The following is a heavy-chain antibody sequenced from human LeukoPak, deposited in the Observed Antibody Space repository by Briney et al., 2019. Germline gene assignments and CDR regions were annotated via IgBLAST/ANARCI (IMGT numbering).Heavy chain of an antibody. V-gene: IGHV3-23*01. CDR1: GVTFSNYA. D-gene: IGHD2-15*01. CDR2: ISGGGDNT. J-gene: IGHJ4*02. CDR3: TNCATSGGWCYFDY. Sequence: GGSLRLSCAASGVTFSNYAMTWVRQAPGKGLEWVSSISGGGDNTYYAESVKGRFTISRDNSKSTLYLQMNSLRAEDTAVYYCTNCATSGGWCYFDYWGQGTLLTVSS.